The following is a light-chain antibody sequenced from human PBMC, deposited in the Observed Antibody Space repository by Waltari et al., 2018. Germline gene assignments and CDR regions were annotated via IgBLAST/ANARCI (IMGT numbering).Light chain of an antibody. V-gene: IGLV2-14*03. CDR3: SSYTSSHTYV. CDR1: SSDVGAYTY. CDR2: HVS. Sequence: QSALTQPASVSGSPGKSITISCTGTSSDVGAYTYVSWYQQYPGTAPKVIIFHVSNRPSGVSDRFSGSKSANTASLTIPALQAEDEADYYCSSYTSSHTYVFGTGTKVTVL. J-gene: IGLJ1*01.